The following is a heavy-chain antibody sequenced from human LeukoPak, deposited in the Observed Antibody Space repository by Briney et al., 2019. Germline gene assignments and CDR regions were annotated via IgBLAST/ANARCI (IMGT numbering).Heavy chain of an antibody. D-gene: IGHD5-24*01. Sequence: SETLSLTCAVYGGSFSGYYWSWIRQPPGKGLEWIGEINHSGSTNYNPSLKSRVTISVDTSKNQFSLELSSVTAADTAVYYYARGREMATIISIDFDYWGQGTLVTVSS. CDR1: GGSFSGYY. CDR2: INHSGST. V-gene: IGHV4-34*01. CDR3: ARGREMATIISIDFDY. J-gene: IGHJ4*02.